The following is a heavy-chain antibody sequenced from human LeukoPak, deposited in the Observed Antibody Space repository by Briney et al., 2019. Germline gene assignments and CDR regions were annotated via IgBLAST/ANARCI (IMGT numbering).Heavy chain of an antibody. J-gene: IGHJ6*02. CDR3: AREKMEVGYYGLDV. CDR2: IIPILNIP. CDR1: GGTFDNSA. V-gene: IGHV1-69*04. D-gene: IGHD1-1*01. Sequence: SVKVSCKASGGTFDNSAINWMRQAPGQGLEWMGRIIPILNIPNYAQKLQGRVTIAADKSTSTAYMELSSLRSDDTAVYYCAREKMEVGYYGLDVWGQGTTVTVSS.